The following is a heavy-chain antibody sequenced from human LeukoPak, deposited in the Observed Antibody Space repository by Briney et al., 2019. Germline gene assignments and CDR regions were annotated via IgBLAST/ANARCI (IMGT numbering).Heavy chain of an antibody. CDR3: ARHLWFGEPQFDP. Sequence: KPSETLSLTCAVYGGSFSGYYWSWIRQPPGKGLEWIGEINHSGSTNYNPSLKSRVTISVDTSKNQFSLKLSSVTAADTAVYYCARHLWFGEPQFDPWGQGTLVTVSS. J-gene: IGHJ5*02. D-gene: IGHD3-10*01. CDR2: INHSGST. CDR1: GGSFSGYY. V-gene: IGHV4-34*01.